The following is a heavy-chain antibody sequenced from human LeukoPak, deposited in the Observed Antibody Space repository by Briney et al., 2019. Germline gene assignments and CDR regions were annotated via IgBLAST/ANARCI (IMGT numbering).Heavy chain of an antibody. CDR1: GFSFSNYW. J-gene: IGHJ4*02. V-gene: IGHV3-33*08. CDR2: IWYDGSNK. Sequence: PGGSLRLSCSASGFSFSNYWMSWVRQAPGKGLEWVAVIWYDGSNKYYADSVKGRFTISRDNSKNTLYLQMNSLRAEDTAVYYCARDDSSGYFFDYWGQGTLVTVSS. CDR3: ARDDSSGYFFDY. D-gene: IGHD3-22*01.